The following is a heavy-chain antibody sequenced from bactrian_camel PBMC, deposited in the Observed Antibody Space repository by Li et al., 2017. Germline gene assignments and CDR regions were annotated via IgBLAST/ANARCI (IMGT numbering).Heavy chain of an antibody. Sequence: QLVESGGGSVQPGGSLRLSCAISGFKFGNNWIHWVRQAPGKGLEWVSSINSRFITDYPNSVKGRFAVSRDNAKNTVVLQMDSLRPEDTSMYYCAAEDYCGGSRNLEQNYLYWGQGTQVTVS. CDR1: GFKFGNNW. CDR3: AAEDYCGGSRNLEQNYLY. J-gene: IGHJ4*01. D-gene: IGHD7*01. V-gene: IGHV3S25*01. CDR2: INSRFIT.